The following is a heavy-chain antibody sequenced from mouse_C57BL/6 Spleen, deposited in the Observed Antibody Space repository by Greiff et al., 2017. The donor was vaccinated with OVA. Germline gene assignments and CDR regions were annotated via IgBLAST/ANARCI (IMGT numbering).Heavy chain of an antibody. D-gene: IGHD2-4*01. J-gene: IGHJ4*01. V-gene: IGHV1-82*01. Sequence: VQLQQSGPELVKPGASVKISCKASGYAFSSSWMNWVKQRPGKGLEWIGRIYPGDGDTNYNGKFKGKATLTADKSSSTAYMQLSSLTSEDSAVYFCAGGRWDYDPEAMDYWGQGTSVTVSS. CDR2: IYPGDGDT. CDR3: AGGRWDYDPEAMDY. CDR1: GYAFSSSW.